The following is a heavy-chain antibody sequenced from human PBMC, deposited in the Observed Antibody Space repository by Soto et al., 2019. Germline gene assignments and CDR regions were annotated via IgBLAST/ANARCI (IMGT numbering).Heavy chain of an antibody. D-gene: IGHD2-15*01. CDR3: ARPAYCRGGPCYTGPKDFQD. J-gene: IGHJ1*01. CDR1: GFVLSVYA. CDR2: ILFVGKKS. V-gene: IGHV3-30*09. Sequence: QVQLVESGGGVVQPGGSLRLSCAASGFVLSVYAMHWVRQAPGKGLEWVAVILFVGKKSYYADSVKGRFAISRDTSQNTVVLQMNSLRPADTAVYYCARPAYCRGGPCYTGPKDFQDWGQGALVTVSS.